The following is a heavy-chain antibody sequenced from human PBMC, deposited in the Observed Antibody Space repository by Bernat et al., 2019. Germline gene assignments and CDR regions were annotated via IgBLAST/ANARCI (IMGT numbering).Heavy chain of an antibody. CDR1: GGSISSYY. V-gene: IGHV4-59*08. D-gene: IGHD2-2*01. CDR2: IYYSGST. Sequence: QVQLQESGPGLVKPSETLSLTCSVSGGSISSYYWSWIRQPPGKGLEWIGYIYYSGSTNYNPSLKSRVTISVDTSKNQFSLRLSSVTAADTAMYYCARHTGRNQLLRGFDYWGQGTLVTVSS. J-gene: IGHJ4*02. CDR3: ARHTGRNQLLRGFDY.